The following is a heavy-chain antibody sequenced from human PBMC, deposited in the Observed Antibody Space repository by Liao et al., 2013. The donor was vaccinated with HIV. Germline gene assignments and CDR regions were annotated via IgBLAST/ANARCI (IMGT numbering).Heavy chain of an antibody. CDR3: ARGGRFLEWSNSNWFDP. CDR1: GGSISSGSYY. CDR2: IYTSGST. D-gene: IGHD3-3*01. Sequence: QVQLQESGPGLVKPSQTLSLTCTVSGGSISSGSYYWSWIRQPAGKGLEWIGRIYTSGSTNYNPSLKSRVTISVDTSKNQFSLKLSSVTAADTAVYYCARGGRFLEWSNSNWFDPWGQGTLVTVSS. J-gene: IGHJ5*02. V-gene: IGHV4-61*02.